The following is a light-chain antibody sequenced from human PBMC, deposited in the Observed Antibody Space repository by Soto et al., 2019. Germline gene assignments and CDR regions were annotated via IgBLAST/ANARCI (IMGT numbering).Light chain of an antibody. CDR3: CSYAGSSTFWV. J-gene: IGLJ3*02. V-gene: IGLV2-23*03. CDR2: EGS. CDR1: SSDVGSYKL. Sequence: QSALTQPASVSGSPGQSITISCTGTSSDVGSYKLVSWYQQHPGKAPELMIYEGSKRPSGVSNRFSGSKSGNTASLTISGLQAEDEADYYCCSYAGSSTFWVFGGGTKLTVL.